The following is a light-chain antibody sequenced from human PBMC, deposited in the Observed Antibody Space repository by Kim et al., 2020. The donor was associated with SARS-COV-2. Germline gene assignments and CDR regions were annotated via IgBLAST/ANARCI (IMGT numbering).Light chain of an antibody. V-gene: IGLV3-1*01. J-gene: IGLJ2*01. CDR1: KLGDKY. Sequence: SYELTQPPSVSVSPGQTASITCSGDKLGDKYACWYQQKPGQSPVLVIYQDSKRPSGIPERFSGSNSGNTATLTISGTQAMDEADYYCQEWDSSTYVVFGGGTQLNVL. CDR3: QEWDSSTYVV. CDR2: QDS.